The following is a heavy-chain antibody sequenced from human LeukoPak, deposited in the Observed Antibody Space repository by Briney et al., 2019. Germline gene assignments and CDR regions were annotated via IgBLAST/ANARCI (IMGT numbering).Heavy chain of an antibody. V-gene: IGHV3-23*01. Sequence: GGSLRLSCAASGFPFSSYGMRWVRQAPGKGLQGVSGISGSGGRSYYADSVKGRFTISRDNSKNTLYLQMNSLRAEDTAVYYCARDLYYGSGTCHAFDIWGQGTMVTVSS. CDR2: ISGSGGRS. CDR3: ARDLYYGSGTCHAFDI. D-gene: IGHD3-10*01. J-gene: IGHJ3*02. CDR1: GFPFSSYG.